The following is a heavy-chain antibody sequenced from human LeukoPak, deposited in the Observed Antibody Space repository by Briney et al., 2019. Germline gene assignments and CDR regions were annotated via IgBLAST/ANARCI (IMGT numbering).Heavy chain of an antibody. CDR2: IYSGGST. J-gene: IGHJ4*02. V-gene: IGHV3-66*01. CDR1: GFTVSSNY. CDR3: ARDGDEYSSSSGDY. D-gene: IGHD6-6*01. Sequence: GGSLRLSCAASGFTVSSNYMSWVRQAPGKGLEWVSVIYSGGSTYYADSVKGRFTISRDNSKNTLYLQTNSLRAEDTAVYYCARDGDEYSSSSGDYWGQGTLVTVSS.